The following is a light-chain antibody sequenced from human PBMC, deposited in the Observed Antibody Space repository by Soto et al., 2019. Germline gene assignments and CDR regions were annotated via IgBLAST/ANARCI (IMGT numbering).Light chain of an antibody. CDR1: ISDVGGYKY. V-gene: IGLV2-14*03. J-gene: IGLJ2*01. CDR3: SSYTDSVI. CDR2: DVS. Sequence: QSALTQPASVSGSPGQSITISCTGTISDVGGYKYVSWYQQHPGKAPKLMIYDVSKRPSGVSNRFSGSKSGSTASLTISGLQTEDEADYYCSSYTDSVIFGGGTKVTVL.